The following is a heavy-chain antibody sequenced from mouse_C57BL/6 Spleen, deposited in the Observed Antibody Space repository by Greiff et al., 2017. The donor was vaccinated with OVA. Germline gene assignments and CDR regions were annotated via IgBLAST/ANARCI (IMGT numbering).Heavy chain of an antibody. Sequence: VQLKQSGPELVKPGASVKISCKASGYTFTDYYMNWVKQSHGKSLEWIGDINPNNGGTSYNQKFKGKATLTVDKSSSTAYMELRSLTSEDSAVYYCARGKLPGAWFAYWGQGTLVTVSA. CDR2: INPNNGGT. CDR3: ARGKLPGAWFAY. CDR1: GYTFTDYY. J-gene: IGHJ3*01. V-gene: IGHV1-26*01. D-gene: IGHD1-1*01.